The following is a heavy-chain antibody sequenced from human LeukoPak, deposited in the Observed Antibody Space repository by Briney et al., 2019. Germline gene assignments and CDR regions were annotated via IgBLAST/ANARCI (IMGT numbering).Heavy chain of an antibody. Sequence: PSETLSLTCAVYGGSFSGYYWSWIRQPPGKGLEWIGEINHSGSTNYNPSLKSRVTISVDTSKNQFSLKLSSVTAADTAVYYCARERVRIVVEWGQGTLVTVSS. J-gene: IGHJ4*02. CDR2: INHSGST. V-gene: IGHV4-34*01. D-gene: IGHD3-22*01. CDR3: ARERVRIVVE. CDR1: GGSFSGYY.